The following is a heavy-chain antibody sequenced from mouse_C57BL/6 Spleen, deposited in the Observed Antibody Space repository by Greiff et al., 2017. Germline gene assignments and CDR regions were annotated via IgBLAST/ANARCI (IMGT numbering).Heavy chain of an antibody. D-gene: IGHD2-1*01. J-gene: IGHJ1*01. CDR3: AREGYGSALSYCDLDD. Sequence: QVQLQQSGAELAKPGASVKLSCKASGYTFTSYWMHWVKQRPGQGLEWIGEINPSGGYTNYNQKFKGKATLTVDKSSSTAYMQLSSLTYEDSAVYSGAREGYGSALSYCDLDDWGQGTTVTVSS. CDR1: GYTFTSYW. CDR2: INPSGGYT. V-gene: IGHV1-69*02.